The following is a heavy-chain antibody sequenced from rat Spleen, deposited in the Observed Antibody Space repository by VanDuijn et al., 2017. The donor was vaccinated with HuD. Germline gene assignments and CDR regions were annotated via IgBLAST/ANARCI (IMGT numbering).Heavy chain of an antibody. J-gene: IGHJ2*01. Sequence: EVQLVESDGGLVQPGRSLKLSCAASGFTFSDYYMAWVRQAPTKGLEWVASITNTGGSTYYPDSVKGRFTVSRDNAKSTLYLQMNSLRSEDTATYYCTREGTIAALAYWGQGVMVTVSS. CDR3: TREGTIAALAY. V-gene: IGHV5-20*01. D-gene: IGHD1-2*01. CDR2: ITNTGGST. CDR1: GFTFSDYY.